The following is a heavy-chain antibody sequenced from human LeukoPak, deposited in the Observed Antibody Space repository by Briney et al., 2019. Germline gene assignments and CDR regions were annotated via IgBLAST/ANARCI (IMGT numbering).Heavy chain of an antibody. CDR3: ARQTYGSGNYYSGEIDY. D-gene: IGHD3-10*01. V-gene: IGHV4-39*01. J-gene: IGHJ4*01. CDR1: SINSNRYY. CDR2: IYYSGST. Sequence: PSETLSLACTGSINSNRYYWGWIRQPPGKGLEWIGSIYYSGSTYYNPPLKSRVTISIDTSKNQFSLKLSSVTAADTAVYYCARQTYGSGNYYSGEIDYWGHGTLVTVSS.